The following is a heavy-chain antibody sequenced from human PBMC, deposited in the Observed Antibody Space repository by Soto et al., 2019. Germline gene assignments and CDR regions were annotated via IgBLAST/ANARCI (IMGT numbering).Heavy chain of an antibody. J-gene: IGHJ4*02. CDR3: ARTERWLQLFDY. V-gene: IGHV4-31*03. Sequence: SETLSLTCTVSGGSISSGGYYWSWVRQHPGKGLEWIGYIYYSGSTYYNPSLKSRVTISVDTSKNQFSLKLSSVTAADTAVYYCARTERWLQLFDYWGQGTLVTVSS. D-gene: IGHD5-12*01. CDR1: GGSISSGGYY. CDR2: IYYSGST.